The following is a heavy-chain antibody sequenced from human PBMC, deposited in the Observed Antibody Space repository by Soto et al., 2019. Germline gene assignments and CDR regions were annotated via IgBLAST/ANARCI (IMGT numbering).Heavy chain of an antibody. J-gene: IGHJ5*02. Sequence: GGSLRLSCAASGFTFRQYAMTWVRQGPGQGLEYVSSITASGSETFYADSVKGRFTISRDDSKNMLYLQMNRLRVEDTAIYHCAKGVIVRGVEPWGQGTVVTVSS. D-gene: IGHD3-10*02. CDR2: ITASGSET. V-gene: IGHV3-23*01. CDR3: AKGVIVRGVEP. CDR1: GFTFRQYA.